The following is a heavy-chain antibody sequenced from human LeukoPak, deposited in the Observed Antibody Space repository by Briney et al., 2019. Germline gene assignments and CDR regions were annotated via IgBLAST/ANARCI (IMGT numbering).Heavy chain of an antibody. CDR1: GYTFTGYY. Sequence: GASVKVSCKASGYTFTGYYMHWVRQAPGQGLELMGSINPNSGGTNYAQKFQGRVTMTTDTSMSTAYMELSRLTSDDTAVYYCARAGGRSWFDPWGQGTLVTVSS. V-gene: IGHV1-2*02. CDR2: INPNSGGT. CDR3: ARAGGRSWFDP. J-gene: IGHJ5*02.